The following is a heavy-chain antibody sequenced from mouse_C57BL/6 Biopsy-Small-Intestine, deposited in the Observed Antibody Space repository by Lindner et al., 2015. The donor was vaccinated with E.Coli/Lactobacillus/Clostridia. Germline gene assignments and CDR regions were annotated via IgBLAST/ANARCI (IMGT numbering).Heavy chain of an antibody. V-gene: IGHV1-85*01. J-gene: IGHJ1*03. CDR3: ARDYYGSSFWYFDV. CDR1: GYTFTSYD. D-gene: IGHD1-1*01. CDR2: IYPRDGST. Sequence: QLQESGPELVKPGASVKLSCKASGYTFTSYDINWVKQRPGQGLEWIGWIYPRDGSTKYNEKFKGKATLTVDTSSSTAYMELHSLTSEDSAVYFWARDYYGSSFWYFDVWGTGTTVTVSS.